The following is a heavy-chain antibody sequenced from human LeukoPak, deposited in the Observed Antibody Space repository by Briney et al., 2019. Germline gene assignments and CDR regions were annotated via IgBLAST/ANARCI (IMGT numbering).Heavy chain of an antibody. CDR3: ARGNYDGGPYYHPNNNWFDP. V-gene: IGHV3-7*01. J-gene: IGHJ5*02. Sequence: PGGSLRLSCAASAFSFSRYWMTWVRQAPGKGLEWVAIIKHDGSEKSSVESVKGRFTISRDNTKNSLYLQMNNLRVEDTAMYYCARGNYDGGPYYHPNNNWFDPWGQGTLVTVSS. CDR2: IKHDGSEK. CDR1: AFSFSRYW. D-gene: IGHD3-22*01.